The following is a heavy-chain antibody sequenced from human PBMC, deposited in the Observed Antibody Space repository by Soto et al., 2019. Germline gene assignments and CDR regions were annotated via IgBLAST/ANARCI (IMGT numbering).Heavy chain of an antibody. CDR1: GFNFPTYA. D-gene: IGHD4-17*01. CDR3: VSDHDGDLDFDY. Sequence: EVQLVESGGALVQPGGSLRLSCAASGFNFPTYAMNWVRQAPGKGLEWLSFIHMTHNVIFYADSVRGRFTISRDNAKDSLYLQMNSLRVEDMGVYYCVSDHDGDLDFDYWGQGTRVTVSS. J-gene: IGHJ4*02. V-gene: IGHV3-48*01. CDR2: IHMTHNVI.